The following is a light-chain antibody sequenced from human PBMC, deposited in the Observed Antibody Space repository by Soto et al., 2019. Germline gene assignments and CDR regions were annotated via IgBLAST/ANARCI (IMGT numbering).Light chain of an antibody. CDR1: SSDLGIYNY. J-gene: IGLJ1*01. V-gene: IGLV2-14*01. CDR2: EVT. Sequence: SALTQPASVSGSPGQSIAISCSGSSSDLGIYNYVSWYQQHPGKVPKLIIFEVTNRPSGVSNRFSGSKSGNTASLTISGLQAEDEADYYCSSYTTSSTRVFGTGTRSPS. CDR3: SSYTTSSTRV.